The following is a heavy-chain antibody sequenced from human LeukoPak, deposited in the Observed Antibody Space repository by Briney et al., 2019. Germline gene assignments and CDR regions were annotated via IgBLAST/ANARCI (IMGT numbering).Heavy chain of an antibody. V-gene: IGHV3-11*01. CDR1: GFTPSDNY. D-gene: IGHD3-10*01. CDR3: ATPPSYYGSGSPDAFDI. CDR2: NISSGSTI. Sequence: GGSLRLSCAASGFTPSDNYRSWIRQAPGKGLEWASYNISSGSTIYYADSVKGRFTISRDNAKNSLYLQMNSLRAEDTAVYYCATPPSYYGSGSPDAFDIWGQGIMVTVSS. J-gene: IGHJ3*02.